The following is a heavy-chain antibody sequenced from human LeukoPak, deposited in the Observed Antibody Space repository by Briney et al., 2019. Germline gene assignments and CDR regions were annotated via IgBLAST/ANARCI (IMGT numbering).Heavy chain of an antibody. Sequence: GGSLRLPCAASGFTFSNYWMYWVRQAPGRGPLWVSRISGDGITTYYAGSVKGRFTISRDNAKNTLYLQMHSLRAEDSAVYYCARGFYGSGNSWGHGTLVTVSS. J-gene: IGHJ4*01. D-gene: IGHD3-10*01. CDR2: ISGDGITT. V-gene: IGHV3-74*01. CDR3: ARGFYGSGNS. CDR1: GFTFSNYW.